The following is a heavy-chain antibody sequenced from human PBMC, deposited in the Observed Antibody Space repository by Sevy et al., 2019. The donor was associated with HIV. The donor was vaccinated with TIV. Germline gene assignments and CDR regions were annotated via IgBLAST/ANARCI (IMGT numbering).Heavy chain of an antibody. V-gene: IGHV3-53*01. CDR3: ARGKLDYGDYYYFDY. J-gene: IGHJ4*02. CDR1: GFTVSTKY. Sequence: GGSLRLPCAASGFTVSTKYMSWVRQAPGKGLEWVSVIYSAHSTYYTDSVKGRFTISRDNSKNTLYLQMNSLRAEDTAVYYCARGKLDYGDYYYFDYWGQGTLVTVSS. CDR2: IYSAHST. D-gene: IGHD4-17*01.